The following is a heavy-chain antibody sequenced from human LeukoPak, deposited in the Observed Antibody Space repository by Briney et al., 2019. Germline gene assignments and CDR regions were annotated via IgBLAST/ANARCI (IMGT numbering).Heavy chain of an antibody. V-gene: IGHV3-23*01. J-gene: IGHJ4*02. Sequence: GGSLRLSCAASGFTLSNYAMSWVRQAPGKGLEWVSTITGSGGSTYYADSVKGRFTISRDNSKNTLYLQMNRLGAEDTAVFYCAKAMRGPALVFDYWGQGTLVTVSS. CDR1: GFTLSNYA. D-gene: IGHD2-15*01. CDR2: ITGSGGST. CDR3: AKAMRGPALVFDY.